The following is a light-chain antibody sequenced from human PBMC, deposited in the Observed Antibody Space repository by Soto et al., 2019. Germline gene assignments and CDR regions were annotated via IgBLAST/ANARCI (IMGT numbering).Light chain of an antibody. CDR3: QQYNSWT. J-gene: IGKJ1*01. CDR1: QSVSGW. CDR2: KAS. Sequence: DIQMTQSPSTLSASVGDTVTVTCRASQSVSGWLAWYQQKPGEAPKLLIYKASSLESGVPSRFSGSGSGTEFTLTISSLQPDDFATYYCQQYNSWTFGQGTKVDI. V-gene: IGKV1-5*03.